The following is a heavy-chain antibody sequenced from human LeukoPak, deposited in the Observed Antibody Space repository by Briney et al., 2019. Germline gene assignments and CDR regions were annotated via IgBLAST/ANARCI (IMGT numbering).Heavy chain of an antibody. CDR3: ARDMRSSSFYYYYGMDV. CDR2: IYTSGST. V-gene: IGHV4-4*07. J-gene: IGHJ6*02. D-gene: IGHD6-6*01. Sequence: PSETLSLTCTVSGGSINSYSWSWIRQPAGKGLEWIGRIYTSGSTNYNPSLKSRVTMSVDTSKNQFSLKLSSVTAADTAVYYCARDMRSSSFYYYYGMDVWGQGPTVTVSS. CDR1: GGSINSYS.